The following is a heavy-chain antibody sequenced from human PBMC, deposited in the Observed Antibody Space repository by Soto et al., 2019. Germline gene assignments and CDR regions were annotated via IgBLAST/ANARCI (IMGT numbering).Heavy chain of an antibody. J-gene: IGHJ4*02. CDR3: AKDSGFDY. D-gene: IGHD1-26*01. V-gene: IGHV3-30*18. Sequence: QVQLVESGGGVVQPGRSLRLSCAASGFTFSSYGMHWVRQDPGKGLEWVAVISYDGSNKYYADSVKGRFTISRDNSKNTLYLQMNSLRAEDTAVYYCAKDSGFDYWGQGTLVTVSS. CDR2: ISYDGSNK. CDR1: GFTFSSYG.